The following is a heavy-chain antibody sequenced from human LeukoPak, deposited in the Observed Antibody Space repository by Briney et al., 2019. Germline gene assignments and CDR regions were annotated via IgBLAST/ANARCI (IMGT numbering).Heavy chain of an antibody. CDR3: ASRDYYDCSGYSDAFDI. CDR1: GFTVSSNY. J-gene: IGHJ3*02. D-gene: IGHD3-22*01. Sequence: GGSLRLSCAASGFTVSSNYMSWVRQAPGKGLGWVSVIYSGGSTYYADSVKGRFTISRDNSNNTLYLQMNSLRAEDTAVYYCASRDYYDCSGYSDAFDIWGQGTMVTVSS. CDR2: IYSGGST. V-gene: IGHV3-53*01.